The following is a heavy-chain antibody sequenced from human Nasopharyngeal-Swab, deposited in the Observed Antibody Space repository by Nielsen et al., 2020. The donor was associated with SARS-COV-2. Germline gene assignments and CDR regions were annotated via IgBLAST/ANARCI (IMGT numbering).Heavy chain of an antibody. D-gene: IGHD1-1*01. V-gene: IGHV4-31*03. J-gene: IGHJ4*02. CDR3: ARTTTTTPFDS. CDR1: GGSISSGGYY. CDR2: IYYSGST. Sequence: LRLSCTVSGGSISSGGYYWSWIRQHPGKGLEWIGYIYYSGSTYYNPSLKSRVTISVDTSKNQFSLKLSSVTAADTAVYYCARTTTTTPFDSWGQGTLVAVSS.